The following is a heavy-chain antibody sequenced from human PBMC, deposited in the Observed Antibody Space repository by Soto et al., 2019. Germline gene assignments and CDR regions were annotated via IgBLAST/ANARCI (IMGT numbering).Heavy chain of an antibody. Sequence: ALSLSFAASGFTLSRHEMHWVRQAPGKGPAWVSYISSRGTIIAYADLVKGRFTNSRDNAKNSLYLQMNSLRAEDTAVYYCARSWGVYCSTIRCFLPWLDPWAQGTLVTVSS. CDR3: ARSWGVYCSTIRCFLPWLDP. CDR1: GFTLSRHE. J-gene: IGHJ5*02. D-gene: IGHD2-2*01. CDR2: ISSRGTII. V-gene: IGHV3-48*03.